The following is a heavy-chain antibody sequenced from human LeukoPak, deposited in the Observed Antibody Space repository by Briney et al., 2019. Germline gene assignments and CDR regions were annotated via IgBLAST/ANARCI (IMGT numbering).Heavy chain of an antibody. CDR1: GFTFSSYG. CDR3: ARFRYSSGWPDY. V-gene: IGHV3-30*03. D-gene: IGHD6-19*01. Sequence: GRSLRLSCAASGFTFSSYGMHWVRQAPGKGLEWVAVISYDGSNKYCADSVKGRFTISRDNSKNTLYLQMNSLRAEDTAVYYCARFRYSSGWPDYWGQGTLVTVSS. CDR2: ISYDGSNK. J-gene: IGHJ4*02.